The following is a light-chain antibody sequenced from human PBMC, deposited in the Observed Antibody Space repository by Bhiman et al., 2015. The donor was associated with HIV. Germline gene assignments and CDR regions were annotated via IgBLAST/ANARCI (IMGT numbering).Light chain of an antibody. Sequence: SVSGSPGQSITISCTGTSSDVGGYNYVSWYQQHPGKAPKLMIYDVSQRPSGVSNRFSGSKSGNTASLTISGLQAEDEADYYCSSYTSSTGAFGGGTKLTVL. J-gene: IGLJ2*01. V-gene: IGLV2-14*03. CDR1: SSDVGGYNY. CDR3: SSYTSSTGA. CDR2: DVS.